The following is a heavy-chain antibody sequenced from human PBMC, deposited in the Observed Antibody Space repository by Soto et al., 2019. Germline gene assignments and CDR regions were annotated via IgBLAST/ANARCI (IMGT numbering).Heavy chain of an antibody. J-gene: IGHJ5*01. D-gene: IGHD3-10*01. CDR2: IYYSGST. V-gene: IGHV4-59*01. CDR3: VRTLTSGRQDS. CDR1: GGSFSGYY. Sequence: SETLSLTCAVYGGSFSGYYWTWIRQPPGKGLEWIAYIYYSGSTNYNPSLKSRVTISLDTSKNQFSLRLSSVTAADTAVYYCVRTLTSGRQDSWGQGTLVTVSS.